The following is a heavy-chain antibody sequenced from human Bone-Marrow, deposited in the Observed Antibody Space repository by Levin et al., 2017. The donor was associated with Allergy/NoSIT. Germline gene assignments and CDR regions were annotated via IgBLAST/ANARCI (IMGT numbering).Heavy chain of an antibody. V-gene: IGHV3-66*01. CDR2: IYSRGST. J-gene: IGHJ4*02. CDR3: ARKTDTAMITGDF. CDR1: GFTVGNNY. D-gene: IGHD5-18*01. Sequence: GGSLRLSCAVSGFTVGNNYMNWIRQAPGKGLEWVSVIYSRGSTDYAESVKGRFTIPRDSSKNTPYLQMDSLRVEDTAVYYCARKTDTAMITGDFWGQGTLVTVSS.